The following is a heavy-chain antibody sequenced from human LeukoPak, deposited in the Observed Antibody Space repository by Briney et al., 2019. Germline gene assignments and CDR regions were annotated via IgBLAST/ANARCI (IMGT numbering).Heavy chain of an antibody. CDR2: IYHSGST. V-gene: IGHV4-4*02. J-gene: IGHJ4*02. D-gene: IGHD3-9*01. CDR1: GRPISSRNW. Sequence: PSGTLSLTCAVSGRPISSRNWWSWVRQPPGKGLEWIGEIYHSGSTNYNPPLKTRVTISVDKSKNPFSLKLSSVTAADTAVYYCARSGSDYDILSGCYAFDYWGQGTLVTVSS. CDR3: ARSGSDYDILSGCYAFDY.